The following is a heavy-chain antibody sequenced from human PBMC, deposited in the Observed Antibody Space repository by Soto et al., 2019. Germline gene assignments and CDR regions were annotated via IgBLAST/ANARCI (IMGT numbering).Heavy chain of an antibody. CDR2: IIPIFNTT. V-gene: IGHV1-69*12. J-gene: IGHJ6*02. CDR1: GGTFYSYV. D-gene: IGHD1-1*01. Sequence: QVQLVQTGPEVKKPGSLVKVSCKASGGTFYSYVITWVRQAPGQGLEWMGGIIPIFNTTNYAQKFQGRITLTADESARTAYMELNSLRSEDTAVYYCARGIVTGTTSNYYYYGMDVWGQGTTVTVSS. CDR3: ARGIVTGTTSNYYYYGMDV.